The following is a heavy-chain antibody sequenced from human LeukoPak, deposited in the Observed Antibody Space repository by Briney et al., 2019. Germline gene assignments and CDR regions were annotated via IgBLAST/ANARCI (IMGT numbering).Heavy chain of an antibody. Sequence: SVTVSCKASGGTFSSYAISWVRQAPGQGLEWMGGIIPIFGTANYAQKFQGRVTITTDESTSTAYMELSSLRSEDTAVYYCARETRGWLQPGYFDYWGQGTLVTVSS. V-gene: IGHV1-69*05. CDR2: IIPIFGTA. J-gene: IGHJ4*02. CDR1: GGTFSSYA. D-gene: IGHD5-24*01. CDR3: ARETRGWLQPGYFDY.